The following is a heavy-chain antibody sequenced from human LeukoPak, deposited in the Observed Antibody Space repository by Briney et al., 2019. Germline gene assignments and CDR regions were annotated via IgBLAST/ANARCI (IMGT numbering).Heavy chain of an antibody. Sequence: SETLSLTCAVYGGSFSGYYWSWIRQPPGKGLEWIGEINHSGSTNYNPSLKSRVTISVDTSRNQFSLKLSSVTAADTAVYYCARRDVDTAIDYWGQGTLVTVSS. CDR3: ARRDVDTAIDY. V-gene: IGHV4-34*01. CDR2: INHSGST. D-gene: IGHD5-18*01. J-gene: IGHJ4*02. CDR1: GGSFSGYY.